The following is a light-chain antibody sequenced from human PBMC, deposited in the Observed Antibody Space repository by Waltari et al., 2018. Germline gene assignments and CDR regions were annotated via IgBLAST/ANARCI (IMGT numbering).Light chain of an antibody. Sequence: EIVLTQSPPTLSVSPGERATLSCRASQSVKTNLAWYQQKPGQAPRLLIYGASNRATGVPARFSGSGSGTDFTLTISSLQSEDFALYYCQQYNHWPPVFTFGPGTKLDIK. CDR2: GAS. J-gene: IGKJ3*01. V-gene: IGKV3-15*01. CDR3: QQYNHWPPVFT. CDR1: QSVKTN.